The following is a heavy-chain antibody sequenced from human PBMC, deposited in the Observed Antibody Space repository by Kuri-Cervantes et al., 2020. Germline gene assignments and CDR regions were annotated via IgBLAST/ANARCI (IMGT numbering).Heavy chain of an antibody. CDR1: GFTFSNSD. CDR3: ARDANVYYYYGMDV. V-gene: IGHV3-21*01. Sequence: LSLTCAASGFTFSNSDMNWVRQAPGKGLEWVSSISSSSSYIYYADSVKGRFTISRDNAKNSLYLQMNSLRAEDTAVYYCARDANVYYYYGMDVWGQGTTVTVSS. J-gene: IGHJ6*02. CDR2: ISSSSSYI.